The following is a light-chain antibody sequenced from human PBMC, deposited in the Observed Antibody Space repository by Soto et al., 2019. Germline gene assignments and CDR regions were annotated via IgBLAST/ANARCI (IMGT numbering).Light chain of an antibody. CDR1: NSNIGNNY. CDR3: AAWDNSLSAVL. Sequence: QPVLTQPPSVSAAPGQKVTIYCSGANSNIGNNYVSWYQQFPGTAPQLLIYDNNKRPSGIPDRFSGSKSGTSATLVITGLQTGDEADFYCAAWDNSLSAVLFGGGTKLTVL. V-gene: IGLV1-51*01. CDR2: DNN. J-gene: IGLJ2*01.